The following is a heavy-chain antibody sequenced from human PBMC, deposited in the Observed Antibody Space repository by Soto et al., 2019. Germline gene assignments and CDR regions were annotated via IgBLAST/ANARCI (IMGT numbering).Heavy chain of an antibody. Sequence: PSETLSLTCAVYGGSFSGYYWSWIRQPPGKGLEWIGEINHSGSTNYNPSLKSRVTISVDASKNQFSLKLSSVTAADTAVYYCARGLGGWLRLNWFDPWGQGTLVTVSS. D-gene: IGHD5-12*01. J-gene: IGHJ5*02. CDR3: ARGLGGWLRLNWFDP. CDR2: INHSGST. CDR1: GGSFSGYY. V-gene: IGHV4-34*01.